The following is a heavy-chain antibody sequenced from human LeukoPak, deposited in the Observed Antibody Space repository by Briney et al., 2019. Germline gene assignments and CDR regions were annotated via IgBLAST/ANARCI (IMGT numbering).Heavy chain of an antibody. CDR2: ISSSSSYI. Sequence: GGSLRLSCAASGFTFSSYSMNWVRQAPGKGLEWVSSISSSSSYIYYADSVKGRFTISRDNAKNSLYLQMNSLRAEDTAAYYCARDGLWFGELSDTYGMDVWGQGTTVTVSS. CDR3: ARDGLWFGELSDTYGMDV. J-gene: IGHJ6*02. CDR1: GFTFSSYS. D-gene: IGHD3-10*01. V-gene: IGHV3-21*01.